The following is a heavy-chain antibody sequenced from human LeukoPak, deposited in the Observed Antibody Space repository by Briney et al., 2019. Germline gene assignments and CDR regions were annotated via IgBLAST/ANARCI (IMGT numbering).Heavy chain of an antibody. CDR3: ARESLITMVRGVIGVDV. Sequence: PSETLSLTCTVSGGSISSGGYYWSWIRQHPGKGLEWIGYIYYSGSTYYNPSLKSQVTISVDTSKNQSSLKLSSVTAADTAVYYCARESLITMVRGVIGVDVWGKGTTVTVSS. V-gene: IGHV4-31*01. CDR2: IYYSGST. D-gene: IGHD3-10*01. J-gene: IGHJ6*04. CDR1: GGSISSGGYY.